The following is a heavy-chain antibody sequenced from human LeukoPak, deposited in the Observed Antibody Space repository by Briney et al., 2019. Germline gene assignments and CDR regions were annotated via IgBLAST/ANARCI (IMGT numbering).Heavy chain of an antibody. Sequence: GGSRRPSCAAWGLTFSTSAMGGFRKAPGKGLDWVSGIGSDDEKYYTDSVEGRFTISRDKSSNTLYLQMNSLRAEDTAVYYCAKRGYDSGGYYGYFDYWGQGTLVTVSS. J-gene: IGHJ4*02. CDR2: IGSDDEK. D-gene: IGHD3-22*01. V-gene: IGHV3-23*01. CDR1: GLTFSTSA. CDR3: AKRGYDSGGYYGYFDY.